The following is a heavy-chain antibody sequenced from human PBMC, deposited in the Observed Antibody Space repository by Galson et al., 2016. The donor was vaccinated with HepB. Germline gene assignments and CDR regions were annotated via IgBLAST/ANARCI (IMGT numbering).Heavy chain of an antibody. D-gene: IGHD3-10*01. CDR1: GFTFNMYD. Sequence: SLRLSCAASGFTFNMYDMHWVRQVTGKGLEWVSAIETAGDTYYPDSVKGRFTISRENAKNSLYLQMNSLRAGDTAVYYCTRGKSLWTMPWNYGLDVWGKGTTVIVSS. V-gene: IGHV3-13*01. J-gene: IGHJ6*04. CDR2: IETAGDT. CDR3: TRGKSLWTMPWNYGLDV.